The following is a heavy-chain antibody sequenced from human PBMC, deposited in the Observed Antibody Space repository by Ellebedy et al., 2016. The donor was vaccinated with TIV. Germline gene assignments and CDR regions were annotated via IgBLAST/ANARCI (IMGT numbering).Heavy chain of an antibody. CDR3: ARDPVCPPSVNCAEYFQH. Sequence: ASVKVSCKASGYTFTSYDINWVRQATGQGLEWMGWMNPNSGNTGYAQKLQGRVTMTTDTSTSTAYMELRSLRSDDTAVYYCARDPVCPPSVNCAEYFQHWGQGTLVTVSS. CDR2: MNPNSGNT. V-gene: IGHV1-8*01. J-gene: IGHJ1*01. D-gene: IGHD1-1*01. CDR1: GYTFTSYD.